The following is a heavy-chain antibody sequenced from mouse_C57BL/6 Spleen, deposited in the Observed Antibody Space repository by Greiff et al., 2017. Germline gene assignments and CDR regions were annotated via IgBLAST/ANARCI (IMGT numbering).Heavy chain of an antibody. V-gene: IGHV1-42*01. Sequence: VQLKQSGPELVKPGASVKMSCKASGYSFTGYYMNWVKQSPEKSLEWIGEINPSTGGTTYNQKFKAKATVTVDKSSSTAYMQLKSLTSEDAEVYYCARDGSSLFAYWGQGTLVTVSA. CDR2: INPSTGGT. J-gene: IGHJ3*01. CDR3: ARDGSSLFAY. D-gene: IGHD1-1*01. CDR1: GYSFTGYY.